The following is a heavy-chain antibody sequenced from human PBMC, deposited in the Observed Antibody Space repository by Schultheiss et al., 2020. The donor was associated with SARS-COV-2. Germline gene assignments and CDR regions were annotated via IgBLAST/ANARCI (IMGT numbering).Heavy chain of an antibody. CDR2: IYYSGST. CDR1: GGSISSGGYY. CDR3: ATAKEDAFDI. V-gene: IGHV4-31*03. J-gene: IGHJ3*02. Sequence: SETLSLTCTVSGGSISSGGYYWSWIRQHPGKGLEWIGYIYYSGSTYYNPSLKSRVTISVDTSKNQFSLKLSSVTAADTAVYYCATAKEDAFDIWGQGTMVTVSS.